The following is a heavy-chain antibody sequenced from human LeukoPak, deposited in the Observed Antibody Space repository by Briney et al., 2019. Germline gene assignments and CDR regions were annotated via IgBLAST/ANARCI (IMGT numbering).Heavy chain of an antibody. CDR1: GFTFSSSW. Sequence: QPGGSLRLSCVASGFTFSSSWMSWVRQAPGKGLEWVANIKQDGSEKSYVESVRGRFTISRDNAKNSLYLQLNSLRAEDTAVYYCAKDAYMGYYYLDYWGQGTLVTVSS. CDR3: AKDAYMGYYYLDY. V-gene: IGHV3-7*03. J-gene: IGHJ4*02. D-gene: IGHD5-18*01. CDR2: IKQDGSEK.